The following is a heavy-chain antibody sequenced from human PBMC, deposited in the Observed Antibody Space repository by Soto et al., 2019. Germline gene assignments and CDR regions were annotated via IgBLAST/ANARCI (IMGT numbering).Heavy chain of an antibody. CDR3: ARHLTEGSGSYYRPFDY. CDR2: IIPILGIA. CDR1: GGTFSSYT. Sequence: QVQLVQSGAEVKKPGSSVKVSCKASGGTFSSYTISWVRQAPGQGLEWMGRIIPILGIANYAQKFQGRVTITADKSTSTAYMELSSLRSEDTAVYYCARHLTEGSGSYYRPFDYWGQGTLVTVSS. D-gene: IGHD3-10*01. V-gene: IGHV1-69*02. J-gene: IGHJ4*02.